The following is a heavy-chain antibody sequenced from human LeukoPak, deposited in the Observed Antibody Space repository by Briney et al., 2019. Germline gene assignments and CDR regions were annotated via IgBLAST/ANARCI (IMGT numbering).Heavy chain of an antibody. CDR1: GGTFSSYA. D-gene: IGHD3-10*01. Sequence: SVKVSCKASGGTFSSYAISWVRQAPGQGLEWMGGIIPIFGTANYAQKFQGRVTITTDESTSTAYMELSSLRSEDTAVYYCARSGNYYGSGSYYNYFDYWGQGTLVTVSS. CDR2: IIPIFGTA. J-gene: IGHJ4*02. V-gene: IGHV1-69*05. CDR3: ARSGNYYGSGSYYNYFDY.